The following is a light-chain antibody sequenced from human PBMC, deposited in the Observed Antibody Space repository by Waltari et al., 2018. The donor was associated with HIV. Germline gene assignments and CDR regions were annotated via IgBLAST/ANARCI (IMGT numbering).Light chain of an antibody. V-gene: IGKV1-9*01. J-gene: IGKJ4*01. Sequence: DIHLTQSPPFLSASIGDRVTISCRATQGINTYLACYQQKPGKAPKLLIYVASTLRSCVPSRFSGSGSGTEFTLTISNLQPEDSATYYCQQLNSYPLTFGGGTKVETK. CDR1: QGINTY. CDR2: VAS. CDR3: QQLNSYPLT.